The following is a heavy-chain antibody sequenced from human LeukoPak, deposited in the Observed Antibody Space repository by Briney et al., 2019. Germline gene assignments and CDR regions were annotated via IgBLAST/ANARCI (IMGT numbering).Heavy chain of an antibody. J-gene: IGHJ4*02. V-gene: IGHV4-61*09. Sequence: SETLSLTCTVSGGSISSGSYYWNWIRQRQPAGKGLEWIGHIQIGGSTYYSPSLKSRVTISVDMSKNQFSLKLSSVTAADTAVYYCARDGAIFGVMAIDYWGQGTLVTVSS. CDR3: ARDGAIFGVMAIDY. CDR1: GGSISSGSYY. D-gene: IGHD3-3*01. CDR2: IQIGGST.